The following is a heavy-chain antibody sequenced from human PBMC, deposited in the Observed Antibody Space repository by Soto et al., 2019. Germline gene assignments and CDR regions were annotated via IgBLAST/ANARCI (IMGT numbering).Heavy chain of an antibody. CDR1: GGSMSSYY. CDR2: IYYSGST. Sequence: SETLSLTCTFSGGSMSSYYWSWIRQPPGKGLEWIGYIYYSGSTNYNPSLKSRVTISVDTSKNQFSLKLSSVTAADTAVYYCARLWGYDAFDIWGQGTMVTVSS. V-gene: IGHV4-59*08. J-gene: IGHJ3*02. CDR3: ARLWGYDAFDI. D-gene: IGHD7-27*01.